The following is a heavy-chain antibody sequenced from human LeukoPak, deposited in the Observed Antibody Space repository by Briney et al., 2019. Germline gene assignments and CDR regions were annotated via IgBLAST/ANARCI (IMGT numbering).Heavy chain of an antibody. V-gene: IGHV1-3*01. Sequence: ASVKVSCEASGYTFTSYAMHWVRQAPGQRLEWMGWINGGNGNTRYSQKLQGRVTITRDTSANTVYMELSSLRSGDTAVYYCARDDWNYKFTIHSYYYGMDVWGQGTTVTVSS. CDR2: INGGNGNT. CDR1: GYTFTSYA. D-gene: IGHD1-7*01. CDR3: ARDDWNYKFTIHSYYYGMDV. J-gene: IGHJ6*02.